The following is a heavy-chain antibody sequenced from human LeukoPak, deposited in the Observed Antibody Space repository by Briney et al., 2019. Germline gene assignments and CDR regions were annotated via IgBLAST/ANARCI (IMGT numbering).Heavy chain of an antibody. CDR1: GFIFSRYG. CDR3: ARSRRDGDYLFNAFDI. CDR2: ISGSGGTT. V-gene: IGHV3-23*01. Sequence: PGGSLRLSCAASGFIFSRYGMSWVRQAPGKGLEWVSAISGSGGTTYYADSVKGRFTISRDNSKSTLYLQINSLRAEDTAVYYCARSRRDGDYLFNAFDIWGQGTMVTVSS. J-gene: IGHJ3*02. D-gene: IGHD4-17*01.